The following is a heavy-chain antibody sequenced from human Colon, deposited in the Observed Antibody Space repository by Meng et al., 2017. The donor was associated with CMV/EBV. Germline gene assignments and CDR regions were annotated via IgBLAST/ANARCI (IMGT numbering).Heavy chain of an antibody. V-gene: IGHV3-21*01. CDR2: ISSSNSYI. Sequence: GESLKISCAASGFTFSSYSMNWVRQAPGKGLEWVSSISSSNSYIYYADSVKGRFTISRDNAKNSLYLQMNSLRAEDTAVYYCARDADIVVVVAATPFDYWGQGTLVTVSS. CDR3: ARDADIVVVVAATPFDY. D-gene: IGHD2-15*01. J-gene: IGHJ4*02. CDR1: GFTFSSYS.